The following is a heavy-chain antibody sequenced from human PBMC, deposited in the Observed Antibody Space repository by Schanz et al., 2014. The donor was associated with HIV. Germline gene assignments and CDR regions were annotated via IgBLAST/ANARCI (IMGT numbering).Heavy chain of an antibody. Sequence: QVQLVQSGTEVKKPGASVTVSCKASGYTFSNYAINWVRQAPGQGLEWMGWISGYIGNTDYAQNLQDRVTMTADTFTSTAYMELRSLRSDDTAVYYCARGARYGMDVWGQGTTVTVSS. CDR3: ARGARYGMDV. CDR1: GYTFSNYA. CDR2: ISGYIGNT. V-gene: IGHV1-18*01. J-gene: IGHJ6*02.